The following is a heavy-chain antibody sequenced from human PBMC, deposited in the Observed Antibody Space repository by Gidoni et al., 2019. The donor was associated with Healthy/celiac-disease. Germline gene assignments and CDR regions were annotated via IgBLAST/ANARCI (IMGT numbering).Heavy chain of an antibody. CDR3: ARDHKVGGPNPYLDY. Sequence: EVPLVESGGGLVQPGGFLRLSCAAYGFPVSRNSMSWVRPAHGKGLEWVSVIYSGGSTYYADSVKGRFTISRDNSKNTLYLQMNSLRAEDTAVYYCARDHKVGGPNPYLDYWGQGTLVTVSS. CDR1: GFPVSRNS. V-gene: IGHV3-66*01. CDR2: IYSGGST. D-gene: IGHD6-19*01. J-gene: IGHJ4*02.